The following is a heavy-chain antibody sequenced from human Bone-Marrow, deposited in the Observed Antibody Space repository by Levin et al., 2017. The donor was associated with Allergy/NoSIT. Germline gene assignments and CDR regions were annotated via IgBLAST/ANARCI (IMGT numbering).Heavy chain of an antibody. CDR1: GASISSYY. D-gene: IGHD2-8*02. V-gene: IGHV4-59*01. Sequence: PSETLSLTCTVSGASISSYYWTWIRQPPGKGLEWIGHVYYRATTDYNPSLKSRVTISVDTTKNQVSLKLTSVTTADTAVYYCASYPTGGWPYGMDVWGQGTTVTVSS. J-gene: IGHJ6*02. CDR2: VYYRATT. CDR3: ASYPTGGWPYGMDV.